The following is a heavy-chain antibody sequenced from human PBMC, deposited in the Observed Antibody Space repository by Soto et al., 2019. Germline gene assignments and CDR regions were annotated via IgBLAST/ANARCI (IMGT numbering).Heavy chain of an antibody. CDR3: GRGGLRYCSSTSCSVDAFDI. CDR1: GYTLTGYY. CDR2: INPNSGGT. J-gene: IGHJ3*02. V-gene: IGHV1-2*04. D-gene: IGHD2-2*01. Sequence: GASVKVSCKAFGYTLTGYYMHWVRQAPGQGLEWMGWINPNSGGTNYAQKFQGWVTMTRDTSISTAYMELSRLRSDDTAVYYCGRGGLRYCSSTSCSVDAFDIWGQGTMVTGSS.